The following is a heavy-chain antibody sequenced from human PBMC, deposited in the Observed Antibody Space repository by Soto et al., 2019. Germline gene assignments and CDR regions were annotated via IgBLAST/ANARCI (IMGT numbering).Heavy chain of an antibody. CDR3: ARVQPDGFATYFDX. CDR1: GFSFSRYW. CDR2: ISSDGATA. V-gene: IGHV3-74*01. J-gene: IGHJ4*02. Sequence: GGSLRLSFAASGFSFSRYWMYWLRQSPGKGLEWVSRISSDGATASFTDSVEGRFAVSRDNAKSEVFLQMNSLRVDETGVHFCARVQPDGFATYFDXWGQGVLVTVSX.